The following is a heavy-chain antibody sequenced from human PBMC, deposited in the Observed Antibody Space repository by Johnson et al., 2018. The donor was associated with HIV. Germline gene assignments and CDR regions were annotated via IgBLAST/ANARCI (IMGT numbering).Heavy chain of an antibody. Sequence: VQLVESGGGVVRPGGSLRLSCAASGFTFDDYGMSWVRQAPGKGLEWVSGINWNGGSTGDAESVKGRFPISRDNAKNSLYLQMNSLRAEDTAVYYCARGMTTVTNHYAFDIWGQGTMVTVSS. CDR2: INWNGGST. J-gene: IGHJ3*02. V-gene: IGHV3-20*04. CDR1: GFTFDDYG. D-gene: IGHD4-17*01. CDR3: ARGMTTVTNHYAFDI.